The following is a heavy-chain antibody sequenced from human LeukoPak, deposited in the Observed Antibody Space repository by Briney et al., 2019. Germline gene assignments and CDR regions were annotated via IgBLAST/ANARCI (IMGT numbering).Heavy chain of an antibody. V-gene: IGHV3-30*02. J-gene: IGHJ4*02. CDR3: AKVKTDILIPDS. D-gene: IGHD2-21*02. Sequence: GGSLRLSCVASGFTFRLFGMHWVRQAPGKGLEWVSFIRFDGSNTYHADSVKGRFTISRDNSKNTLYLQMNSLTSADTAVYYCAKVKTDILIPDSWGQGTLVTVSS. CDR1: GFTFRLFG. CDR2: IRFDGSNT.